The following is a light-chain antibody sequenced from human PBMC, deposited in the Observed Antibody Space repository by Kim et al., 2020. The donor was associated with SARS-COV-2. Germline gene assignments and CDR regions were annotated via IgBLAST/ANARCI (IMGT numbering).Light chain of an antibody. CDR1: QSLNSE. CDR2: QAS. J-gene: IGKJ4*01. Sequence: DIQMTQSPSTLSAFVGDRVTITCRASQSLNSELAWYQQKPGKAPKFLIYQASSLERGVPSRFSGSGSGTEFTLTISSLQPDDSATYYCQQYKTYPLTFGGGTKLAI. CDR3: QQYKTYPLT. V-gene: IGKV1-5*03.